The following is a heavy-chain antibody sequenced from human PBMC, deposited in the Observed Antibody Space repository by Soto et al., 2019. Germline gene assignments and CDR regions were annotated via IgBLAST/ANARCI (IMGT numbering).Heavy chain of an antibody. D-gene: IGHD3-10*01. V-gene: IGHV3-30*18. CDR2: VSYDGSNK. CDR1: GFTFSRFG. Sequence: QVQLVESGGGVVQPGRSLRLSCAASGFTFSRFGMHWVRQAPGKGLEWVAVVSYDGSNKYYADSVKGRFTISRDNSKNMLYLQMNSLRAEDTAVYYCAKDPYGSGTSPFDYWGQGTLVTVSS. CDR3: AKDPYGSGTSPFDY. J-gene: IGHJ4*02.